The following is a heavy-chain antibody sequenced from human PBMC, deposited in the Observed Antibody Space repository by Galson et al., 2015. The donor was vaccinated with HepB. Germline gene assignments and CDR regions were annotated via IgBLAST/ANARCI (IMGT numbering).Heavy chain of an antibody. CDR2: TYYRSKWYN. CDR1: GDSVSSNSAA. D-gene: IGHD6-19*01. V-gene: IGHV6-1*01. Sequence: CAISGDSVSSNSAAWNWIRQSPSRGLEWLGRTYYRSKWYNDYAVSVKSRITINPDTSKNQFSLQLNSVTPEDTAVYYCARVELPIYSSGWYAFDYWGQGTLVTVSS. J-gene: IGHJ4*02. CDR3: ARVELPIYSSGWYAFDY.